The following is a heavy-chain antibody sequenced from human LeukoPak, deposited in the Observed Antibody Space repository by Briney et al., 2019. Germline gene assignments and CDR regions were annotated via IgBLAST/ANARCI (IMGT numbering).Heavy chain of an antibody. CDR2: INHSGST. CDR3: ARGGGIAAAGKVSGY. Sequence: SETLSLTCAVYGGSFSGYYWSWIRQPPGKGLEWIGEINHSGSTNYNPSLKSRVTISVDTSKNQFFLKLSSVTAADTAVYYCARGGGIAAAGKVSGYWGQGTLVTVSS. D-gene: IGHD6-13*01. V-gene: IGHV4-34*01. CDR1: GGSFSGYY. J-gene: IGHJ4*02.